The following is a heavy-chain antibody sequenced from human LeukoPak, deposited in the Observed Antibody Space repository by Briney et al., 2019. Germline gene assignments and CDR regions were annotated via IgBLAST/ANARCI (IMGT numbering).Heavy chain of an antibody. CDR1: GGSISSYY. D-gene: IGHD2-15*01. CDR3: ARRYCSGGSCYYRD. J-gene: IGHJ4*02. V-gene: IGHV4-59*08. Sequence: SETLSLTCAVSGGSISSYYWSWIRQPPGKGLEWIGYIYYSGSSSYNPSLKSRVTISVDTSKNQFSLKLSSVTAADTAVYYCARRYCSGGSCYYRDWGQGTLVTVSS. CDR2: IYYSGSS.